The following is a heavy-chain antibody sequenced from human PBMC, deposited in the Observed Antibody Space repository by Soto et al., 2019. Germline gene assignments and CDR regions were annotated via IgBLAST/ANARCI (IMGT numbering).Heavy chain of an antibody. J-gene: IGHJ6*02. CDR1: GFTFSSYA. D-gene: IGHD2-8*02. CDR2: ISGSGGST. CDR3: AKETVGYRYYYYGMDV. Sequence: PGGSLRLSCAASGFTFSSYAMSWVRQAPGKGLEWVSAISGSGGSTYYADSVKGRFTISRDNSKNTLYLQMNSLRAEDTAVYYCAKETVGYRYYYYGMDVWGQGTTVTVSS. V-gene: IGHV3-23*01.